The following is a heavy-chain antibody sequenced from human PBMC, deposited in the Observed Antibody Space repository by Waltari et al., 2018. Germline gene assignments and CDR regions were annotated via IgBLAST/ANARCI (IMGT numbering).Heavy chain of an antibody. CDR2: ISGSGGST. CDR3: ANTPHCNYPPNAYDI. D-gene: IGHD1-7*01. V-gene: IGHV3-23*01. CDR1: GFTFSSYA. Sequence: EVQLLESGGGLVQPGGSLRLSCAASGFTFSSYAMSWVRQAPGKGLEWVSAISGSGGSTYYADSVRSRFTISGDNSKNTLYLKMNSLGAEDTAVYYCANTPHCNYPPNAYDIWGQGTMVTVSS. J-gene: IGHJ3*02.